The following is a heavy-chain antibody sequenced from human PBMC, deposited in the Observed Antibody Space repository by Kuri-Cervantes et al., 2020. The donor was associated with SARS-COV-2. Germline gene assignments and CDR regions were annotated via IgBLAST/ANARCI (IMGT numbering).Heavy chain of an antibody. V-gene: IGHV3-73*01. CDR1: GFTFSSYA. CDR2: VRGKANNYAT. CDR3: TNLIDY. D-gene: IGHD1-14*01. Sequence: GGSLRLSCAASGFTFSSYAMSWVRQASGKGLEWVGRVRGKANNYATAYAASVKGRFTISRDDSKNMAYLQMHSLKTEDTAVYYCTNLIDYCGQGALVTVSS. J-gene: IGHJ4*02.